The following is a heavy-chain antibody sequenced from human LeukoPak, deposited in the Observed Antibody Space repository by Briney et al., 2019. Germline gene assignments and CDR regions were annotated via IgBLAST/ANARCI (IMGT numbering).Heavy chain of an antibody. Sequence: SETLSLTCTVSGGSINNYYWSWIRQPPGKGLEWIGYIYYSGSTNYNPSLKSRVTISINTSKNQFSLKLSSETAADTAVYYCARLGESGWFGESPFDYWGQGTLVTVSS. CDR2: IYYSGST. V-gene: IGHV4-59*01. CDR1: GGSINNYY. CDR3: ARLGESGWFGESPFDY. J-gene: IGHJ4*02. D-gene: IGHD3-10*01.